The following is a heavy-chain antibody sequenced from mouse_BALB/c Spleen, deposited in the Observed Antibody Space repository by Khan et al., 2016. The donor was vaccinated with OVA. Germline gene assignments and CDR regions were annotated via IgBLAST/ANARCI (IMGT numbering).Heavy chain of an antibody. CDR3: AREEALYYFDY. CDR1: GYIFTSYW. D-gene: IGHD3-2*02. V-gene: IGHV1-76*01. CDR2: IYPGTDNT. Sequence: QVQLKESGAELVRPGASVKLSCKTSGYIFTSYWIHRVKQRSGQGLEWIARIYPGTDNTYYNENLKDKATLTADKSSSTAYMQLSSLKSEDSAVYFCAREEALYYFDYWGQGTTLTVSS. J-gene: IGHJ2*01.